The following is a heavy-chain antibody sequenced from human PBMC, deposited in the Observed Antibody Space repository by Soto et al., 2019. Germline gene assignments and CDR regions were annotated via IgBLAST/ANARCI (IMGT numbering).Heavy chain of an antibody. D-gene: IGHD1-26*01. V-gene: IGHV3-30*04. CDR3: AREKRGAPGY. J-gene: IGHJ4*02. Sequence: QVQLVESGGGVVEPGRSLRLSCAASGFTFSSYAAHWVRQPPGKGLEWVAVISYDGRNKDYADSVKGRFNTSRDNSKNTLFLQMNSLRGEDTAVYFCAREKRGAPGYWGQGTLVTVSS. CDR1: GFTFSSYA. CDR2: ISYDGRNK.